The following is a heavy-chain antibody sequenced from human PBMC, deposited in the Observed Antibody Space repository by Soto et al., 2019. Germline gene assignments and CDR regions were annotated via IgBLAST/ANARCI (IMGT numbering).Heavy chain of an antibody. CDR3: ARGRIIVAGGFDP. D-gene: IGHD6-19*01. Sequence: QVQLVQSGAEVKKPGASVKVSCKASGYTFTSYDIIWVRQATGQGLEWMGWMNPSTGNTDSAEKFQSRLTMTRNTSISTVYMELSSLSFEDTAVYYCARGRIIVAGGFDPWGQGTLLTVSS. J-gene: IGHJ5*02. CDR1: GYTFTSYD. CDR2: MNPSTGNT. V-gene: IGHV1-8*01.